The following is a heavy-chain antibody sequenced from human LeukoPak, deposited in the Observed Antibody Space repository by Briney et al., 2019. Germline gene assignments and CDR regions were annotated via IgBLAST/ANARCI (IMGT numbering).Heavy chain of an antibody. CDR1: GGSISIIDYY. V-gene: IGHV4-39*01. J-gene: IGHJ4*02. CDR3: ARRTSNPVGAIDC. D-gene: IGHD1-26*01. CDR2: ISYSGT. Sequence: PSETLSLTCTVSGGSISIIDYYWGWIRQPPGKGLEWIGSISYSGTYYNPSLKSRLTISVDTPKNQSSLNLTSVPAADTAVYYCARRTSNPVGAIDCWGQGTLVTVSS.